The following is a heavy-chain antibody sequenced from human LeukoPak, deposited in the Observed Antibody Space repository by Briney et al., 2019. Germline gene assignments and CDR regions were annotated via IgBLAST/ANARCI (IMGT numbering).Heavy chain of an antibody. J-gene: IGHJ4*02. CDR3: ARELGYCSGGSCYFYFDY. D-gene: IGHD2-15*01. Sequence: GGSLRLSCAASGFTFSSYGMHWVRQAPGKGLEWMAVIWYDGSNKYYADSVKGRFTISRDNSKSTLYLQMNSLRAEDTAVYYCARELGYCSGGSCYFYFDYWGQGTLVTVSS. CDR2: IWYDGSNK. V-gene: IGHV3-33*01. CDR1: GFTFSSYG.